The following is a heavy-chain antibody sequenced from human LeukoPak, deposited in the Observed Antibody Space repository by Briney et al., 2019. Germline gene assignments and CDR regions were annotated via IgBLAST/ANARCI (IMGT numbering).Heavy chain of an antibody. CDR2: TNPNRGGT. Sequence: GSVKVSCKASGYTFTGYYMHWVRQARGQGREGMGWTNPNRGGTNYAQKFQGRVTMTRDTSISTAYMELSRLRSDDTAVYYCASGGITIFGVVIPNPDYWGQGTLVTVSS. V-gene: IGHV1-2*02. CDR1: GYTFTGYY. J-gene: IGHJ4*02. D-gene: IGHD3-3*01. CDR3: ASGGITIFGVVIPNPDY.